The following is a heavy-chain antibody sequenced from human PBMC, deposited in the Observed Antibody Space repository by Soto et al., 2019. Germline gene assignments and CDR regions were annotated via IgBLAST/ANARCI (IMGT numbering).Heavy chain of an antibody. D-gene: IGHD5-12*01. CDR1: GYTFTDYA. CDR3: ARALGYSGYAGMDV. CDR2: INADNGNT. V-gene: IGHV1-18*01. J-gene: IGHJ6*02. Sequence: VSVKVSCKASGYTFTDYAMHWVRHAPGQRLEWMGWINADNGNTKYAQKLQGRVTMTTDTSTSTAYMELRSLRSDDTAVYYCARALGYSGYAGMDVWGQGTTVTVSS.